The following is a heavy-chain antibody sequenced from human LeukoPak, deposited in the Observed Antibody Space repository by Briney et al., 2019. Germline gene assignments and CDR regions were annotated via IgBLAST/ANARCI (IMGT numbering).Heavy chain of an antibody. Sequence: SETLSLTCAVSGGSISSSNWWTWVRQPPGQGLEWIGEIYHSGSTNYNPSLKSRVTISVDKSKNQFSLKLSSVTAADTAVYYCARDEYSGYGYVYWGQGTLVTVSS. D-gene: IGHD5-18*01. V-gene: IGHV4-4*02. J-gene: IGHJ4*02. CDR2: IYHSGST. CDR3: ARDEYSGYGYVY. CDR1: GGSISSSNW.